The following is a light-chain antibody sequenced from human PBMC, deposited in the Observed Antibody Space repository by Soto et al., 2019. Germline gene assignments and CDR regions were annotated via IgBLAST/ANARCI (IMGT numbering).Light chain of an antibody. CDR2: DAS. Sequence: DIQMTQSPSTLSASVGDRVTITCRASQSLLRSLAWYQQKAGKAPKLLIYDASNLQSGVPSRFSGSGSGTEFTLTISGLQPDDFATYCCQQYIAYSYSFGQGTKLEIK. CDR1: QSLLRS. CDR3: QQYIAYSYS. V-gene: IGKV1-5*01. J-gene: IGKJ2*01.